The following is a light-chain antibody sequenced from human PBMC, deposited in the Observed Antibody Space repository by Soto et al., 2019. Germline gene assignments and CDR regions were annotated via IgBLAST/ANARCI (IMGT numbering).Light chain of an antibody. J-gene: IGLJ2*01. V-gene: IGLV4-69*01. CDR2: LNRDGSH. CDR3: QTWGTGIVI. CDR1: SGHSNYA. Sequence: QSVLTQSPSASASLGASVKLTCTLSSGHSNYAIAWHQQQPETGPRYLMKLNRDGSHSKGDGIPNRFSGSSSGAERYLTVSSLQSEDEADYYCQTWGTGIVIFGGGTKLTVL.